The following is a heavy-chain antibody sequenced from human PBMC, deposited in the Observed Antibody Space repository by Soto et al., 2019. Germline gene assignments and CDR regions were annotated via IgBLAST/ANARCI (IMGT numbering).Heavy chain of an antibody. V-gene: IGHV1-69*06. D-gene: IGHD2-2*01. CDR3: VRGYCTSTTCEDYYVMDV. CDR2: IIPILATI. Sequence: QLQLVQSGAEVKKPGSAVKVSCKASGGTFREYAISWVRQAPGQGLEWLGGIIPILATINYAQNFQGRVTSTADKSTSTAYMEASSLRAGDTAVYYCVRGYCTSTTCEDYYVMDVWGKGTTVTVNS. J-gene: IGHJ6*04. CDR1: GGTFREYA.